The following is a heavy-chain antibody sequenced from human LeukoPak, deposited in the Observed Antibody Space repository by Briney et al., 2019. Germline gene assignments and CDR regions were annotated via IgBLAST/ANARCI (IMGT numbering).Heavy chain of an antibody. V-gene: IGHV3-33*01. J-gene: IGHJ6*02. CDR1: GFSFSNYG. Sequence: AGGSPRLSCAASGFSFSNYGMHWVRQAPGKGLEWVAVIWYDGSNKYYADSVKGRFTISRDNSKNTVDLQMNSLRAEDTAVYYCARGVGNYYYYMDVWGQGTTVTVSS. D-gene: IGHD3-10*01. CDR2: IWYDGSNK. CDR3: ARGVGNYYYYMDV.